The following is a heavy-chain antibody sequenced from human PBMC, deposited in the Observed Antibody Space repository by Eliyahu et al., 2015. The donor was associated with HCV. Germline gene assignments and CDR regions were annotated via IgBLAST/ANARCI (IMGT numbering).Heavy chain of an antibody. CDR2: IKSKTDGGTT. V-gene: IGHV3-15*01. CDR3: TTQGDY. CDR1: GLTFTNAW. J-gene: IGHJ4*02. Sequence: EVQLVESGXGLVKPGGSLRLXXXASGLTFTNAWXXWVRQAPGKGLEWVGRIKSKTDGGTTDYAAPVKGRFTVSRDDSKDTAYLQMNSLKNEDTAVYYCTTQGDYWGQGTLVTVSS.